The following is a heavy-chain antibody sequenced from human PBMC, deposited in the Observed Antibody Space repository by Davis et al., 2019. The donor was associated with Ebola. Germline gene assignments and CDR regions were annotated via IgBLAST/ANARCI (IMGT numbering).Heavy chain of an antibody. CDR3: AAVGTGTTAFDI. CDR2: INPSGGST. D-gene: IGHD1-1*01. Sequence: ASVKVSCKASGYTFTSYYMHWVRQAPGQGLEWMGIINPSGGSTSYAQKFQGRVTMTRDTSTSTVYMELSSLRSEDTAVYYCAAVGTGTTAFDIWGQGTMVTVSS. J-gene: IGHJ3*02. CDR1: GYTFTSYY. V-gene: IGHV1-46*01.